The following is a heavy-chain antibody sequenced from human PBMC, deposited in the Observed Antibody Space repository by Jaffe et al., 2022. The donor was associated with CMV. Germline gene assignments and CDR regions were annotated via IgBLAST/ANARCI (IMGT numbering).Heavy chain of an antibody. Sequence: QVQLVESGGGVVQPGRSLRLSCAASGFTFSSYGMHWVRQAPGKGLEWVAVIWYDGSNKYYADSVKGRFTISRDNSKNTLYLQMNSLRAEDTAVYYCARDDCSQGGCFDYWGQGTLVTVSS. V-gene: IGHV3-33*01. D-gene: IGHD2-15*01. J-gene: IGHJ4*02. CDR2: IWYDGSNK. CDR1: GFTFSSYG. CDR3: ARDDCSQGGCFDY.